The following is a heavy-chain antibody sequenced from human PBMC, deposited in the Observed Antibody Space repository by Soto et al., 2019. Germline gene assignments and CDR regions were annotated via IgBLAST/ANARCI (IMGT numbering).Heavy chain of an antibody. V-gene: IGHV1-8*01. D-gene: IGHD6-19*01. CDR3: TRDSGWQTNKFDP. J-gene: IGHJ5*02. CDR2: IRPNRGTT. CDR1: GYRYNSDE. Sequence: TVEESCKACGYRYNSDESSWVRQATGQGLEWMAWIRPNRGTTGYAQRIQDRLTVTSNASLSTVYMELTSLRSEDTAVYFCTRDSGWQTNKFDPWGQGTQVTGSS.